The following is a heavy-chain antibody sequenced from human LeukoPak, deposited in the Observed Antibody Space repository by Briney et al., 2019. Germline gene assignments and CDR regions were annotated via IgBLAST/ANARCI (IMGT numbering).Heavy chain of an antibody. V-gene: IGHV1-18*04. CDR2: ISAYNGNT. D-gene: IGHD2-21*02. J-gene: IGHJ4*02. CDR3: ARDNVVVTATTNFDY. CDR1: GYIFTSYG. Sequence: ASVKVSCKASGYIFTSYGISWVRQAPGQGLEWMGWISAYNGNTNYAQKLQGRVTMTTDTSTSTAYMELRSLRSDDTAVYYCARDNVVVTATTNFDYWGQGTLVTVSS.